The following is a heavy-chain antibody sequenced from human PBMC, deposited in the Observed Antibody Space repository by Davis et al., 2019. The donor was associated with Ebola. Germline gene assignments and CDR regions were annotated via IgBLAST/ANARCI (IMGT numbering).Heavy chain of an antibody. J-gene: IGHJ5*02. CDR3: AQLEPAAIGWFDP. V-gene: IGHV4-59*01. Sequence: PSETLSLTCTVSGVSISGYYWSWIRQPPGKGLEWIGYIYYGGNTIYNPSLKSRVTMTGDTSKNQLSLILTSVTAADTAVYYCAQLEPAAIGWFDPWGQGTLVTVST. CDR2: IYYGGNT. CDR1: GVSISGYY. D-gene: IGHD2-2*01.